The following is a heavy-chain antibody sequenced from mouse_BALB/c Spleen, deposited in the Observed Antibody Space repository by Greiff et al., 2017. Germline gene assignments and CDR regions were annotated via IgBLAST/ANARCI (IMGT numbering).Heavy chain of an antibody. Sequence: EVQLQQSGAELVRPGASVKLSCTASGFNIKDYYMHWVKQRPEQGLEWIGWIDPENGDTEYAPKFQGKATMTADTSTNTAYLQLSSLTSEDTAVYYCNAGYYAAIDYWGQGTSVTVSS. D-gene: IGHD2-3*01. CDR2: IDPENGDT. CDR1: GFNIKDYY. J-gene: IGHJ4*01. CDR3: NAGYYAAIDY. V-gene: IGHV14-4*02.